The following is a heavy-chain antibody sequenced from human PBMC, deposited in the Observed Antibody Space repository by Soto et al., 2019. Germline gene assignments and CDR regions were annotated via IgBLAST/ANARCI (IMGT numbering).Heavy chain of an antibody. Sequence: PSETLSLTCTVSGGSVSSGSYYWSWIRQPPGKGLEWIGYIYYSGSTNYNPSLKSRVTISVDTSKNQFSLKLSSVTAADTAVYYCAREAQQQLDANWFDPWGQGTLVTVSS. CDR3: AREAQQQLDANWFDP. V-gene: IGHV4-61*01. CDR2: IYYSGST. D-gene: IGHD6-13*01. J-gene: IGHJ5*02. CDR1: GGSVSSGSYY.